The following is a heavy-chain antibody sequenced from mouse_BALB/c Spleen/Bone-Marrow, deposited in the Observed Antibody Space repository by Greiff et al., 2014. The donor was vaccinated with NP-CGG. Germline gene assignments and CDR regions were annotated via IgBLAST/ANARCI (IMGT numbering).Heavy chain of an antibody. V-gene: IGHV2-9*02. CDR2: IWAGGST. J-gene: IGHJ4*01. Sequence: VKVVESGPGLVAPSQSLSITCTVSGFSLTSYGVHWVRQPPGKGLEWLGVIWAGGSTNYNSALMSRLSISKDNSKSQVFLKMNSLQTDDTAMYYCARDRSYCGMDYWGQGTSVTVSS. CDR3: ARDRSYCGMDY. CDR1: GFSLTSYG.